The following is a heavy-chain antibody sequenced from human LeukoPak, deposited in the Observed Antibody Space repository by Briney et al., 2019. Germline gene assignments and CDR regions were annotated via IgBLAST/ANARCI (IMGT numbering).Heavy chain of an antibody. CDR2: IIPILGIA. J-gene: IGHJ6*02. CDR1: GGTFSSYA. CDR3: ARDRLITMVRGVNYYYYGMDV. D-gene: IGHD3-10*01. V-gene: IGHV1-69*04. Sequence: ASVKVSCKASGGTFSSYAISWVRQAPGQGLEWMGRIIPILGIANYAQKFQGRVTITADKSTSTAYMELSSLRSEDTAVYYCARDRLITMVRGVNYYYYGMDVWGQGTTVTVSS.